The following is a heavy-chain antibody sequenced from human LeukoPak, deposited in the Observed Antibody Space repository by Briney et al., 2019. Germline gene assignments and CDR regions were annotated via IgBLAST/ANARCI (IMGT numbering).Heavy chain of an antibody. CDR1: GYTFTGYY. J-gene: IGHJ4*02. V-gene: IGHV1-2*02. D-gene: IGHD6-13*01. CDR3: ARDRIAAAGPPDY. Sequence: ASVKVSCKASGYTFTGYYMHLVRQAPGQGLEWMGWINPNSGGTNYAQKFQGRVTMTRDTSISTAYMELSRLRSDDTAVYYCARDRIAAAGPPDYWGQGTLVTVSS. CDR2: INPNSGGT.